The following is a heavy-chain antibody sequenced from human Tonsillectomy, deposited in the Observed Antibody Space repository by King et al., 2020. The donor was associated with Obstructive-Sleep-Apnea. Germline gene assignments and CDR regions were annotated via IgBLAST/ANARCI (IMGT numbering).Heavy chain of an antibody. V-gene: IGHV1-46*01. CDR3: ASIAAAGTYFDY. D-gene: IGHD6-13*01. CDR1: GYTFTSYY. Sequence: VQLVESGAEVKKPGASVKVSCKASGYTFTSYYMHWVRQAPGQGLEWMGIINPIGGSTSYAQKFQGRVTMTRDTSTSTVYMELSSLRSEDTAVYYCASIAAAGTYFDYWGQGTLVTVSS. CDR2: INPIGGST. J-gene: IGHJ4*02.